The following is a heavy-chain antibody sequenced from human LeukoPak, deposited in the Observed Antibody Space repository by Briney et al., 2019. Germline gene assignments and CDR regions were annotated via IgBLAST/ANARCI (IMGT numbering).Heavy chain of an antibody. D-gene: IGHD6-19*01. J-gene: IGHJ3*01. CDR3: ARDPSSGWYGYAFDV. CDR1: GFTFSSYS. V-gene: IGHV3-21*01. Sequence: GGSLRLSCAASGFTFSSYSMNWVRLAPGKGLEWVSSITSSSSYIYYADSVKGRFTISRDNAKNSLYLQMNSLRAEDTAVYYCARDPSSGWYGYAFDVGGQGTMVTVS. CDR2: ITSSSSYI.